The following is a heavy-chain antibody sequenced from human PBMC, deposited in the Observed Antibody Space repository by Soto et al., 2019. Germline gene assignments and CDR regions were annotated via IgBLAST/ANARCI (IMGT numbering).Heavy chain of an antibody. CDR3: ATDSPKRVVAGGGRGYYYYYMDV. J-gene: IGHJ6*03. CDR2: FDPEDGET. CDR1: GYTLTELS. V-gene: IGHV1-24*01. Sequence: ASVKVSCKVSGYTLTELSIHWVRQAPGKGLEWMGGFDPEDGETIYAQKFQGRVTMTEDTSTDTAYMELSSLRSEDTAVYYCATDSPKRVVAGGGRGYYYYYMDVWGKGTTVTVSS. D-gene: IGHD2-8*02.